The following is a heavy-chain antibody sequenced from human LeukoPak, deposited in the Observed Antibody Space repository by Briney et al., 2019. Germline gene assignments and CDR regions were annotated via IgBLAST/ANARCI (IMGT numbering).Heavy chain of an antibody. J-gene: IGHJ3*02. Sequence: SETLSLTCTVSGGSISSYYWSWIRQPPGKGLEWIGYIYSSGSTNYNPSLKSRVTISVDTSKNQFSLKLSSVTAADTAVYYCARDSGDYTGAFDIWGQGTMVTVSS. CDR2: IYSSGST. V-gene: IGHV4-59*01. D-gene: IGHD4-17*01. CDR1: GGSISSYY. CDR3: ARDSGDYTGAFDI.